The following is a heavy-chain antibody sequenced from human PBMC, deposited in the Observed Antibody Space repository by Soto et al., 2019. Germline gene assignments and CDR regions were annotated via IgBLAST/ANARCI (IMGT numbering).Heavy chain of an antibody. V-gene: IGHV3-9*01. D-gene: IGHD1-1*01. Sequence: EVQLVESGGGLVQPGRSLRLSCAASGFTFDDYAMHWVRQAPGKGLEWVSGISWNSGSIGYADSVKGRFTISRDNAKNSLYLQMNSLRAEDTALYYCAKYKGSTINNANWFDPWGQGTLVTVSS. CDR2: ISWNSGSI. CDR3: AKYKGSTINNANWFDP. CDR1: GFTFDDYA. J-gene: IGHJ5*02.